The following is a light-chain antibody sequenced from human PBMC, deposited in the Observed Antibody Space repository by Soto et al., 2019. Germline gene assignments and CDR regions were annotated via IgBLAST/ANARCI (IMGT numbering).Light chain of an antibody. CDR2: LNSDGSH. J-gene: IGLJ2*01. CDR3: QTWGADSLI. V-gene: IGLV4-69*01. Sequence: QPVLTQSPSASASLGASVKLTCTLSSGHSSYAIAWHQQQPEKGPRFLMKLNSDGSHSKGDGISDRFSGSSSGAERYLTISSLQSEDEADYYCQTWGADSLIFGGGTKVTVL. CDR1: SGHSSYA.